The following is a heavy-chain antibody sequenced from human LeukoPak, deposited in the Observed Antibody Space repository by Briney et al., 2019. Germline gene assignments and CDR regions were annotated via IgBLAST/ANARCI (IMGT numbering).Heavy chain of an antibody. J-gene: IGHJ4*02. V-gene: IGHV1-18*01. CDR2: ISAYNGNT. Sequence: ASVKVSCKGSGYTFTSYGISWVRQAPGQGLEWMGWISAYNGNTNYAQKLQGRVTMTTDTSTSTAYMELRSLRSDDTAVYYCAREGGLRYFDWPLDYWGQGTLVTVSS. CDR1: GYTFTSYG. D-gene: IGHD3-9*01. CDR3: AREGGLRYFDWPLDY.